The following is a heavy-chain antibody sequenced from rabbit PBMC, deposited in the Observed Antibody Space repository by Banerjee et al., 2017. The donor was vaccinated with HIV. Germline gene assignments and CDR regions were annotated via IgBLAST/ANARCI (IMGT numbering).Heavy chain of an antibody. V-gene: IGHV1S45*01. CDR2: GYGGSSGNT. D-gene: IGHD4-1*01. CDR1: GFTISSSYW. CDR3: ARHNSGLTL. Sequence: QEQLEESGGDLVKPEGSLTLTCTASGFTISSSYWICWVRQAPGRGLEWIACGYGGSSGNTYYASWAKGRFTMSKTSSTTVTLQMTSLTAADMAIYFCARHNSGLTLWGPGTLVTVS. J-gene: IGHJ4*01.